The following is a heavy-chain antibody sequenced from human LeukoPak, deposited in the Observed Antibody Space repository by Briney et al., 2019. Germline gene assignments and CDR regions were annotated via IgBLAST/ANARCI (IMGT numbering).Heavy chain of an antibody. V-gene: IGHV4-59*01. J-gene: IGHJ3*02. D-gene: IGHD1-26*01. Sequence: SETLSLTCTVSGGSISSYYWSWIRQPPGKGLEWIGYIYYSGSTNYNPSLKSRVTISVDTSKNQFSLKLSSVTAADTAVYYCARVLVHSGSYSSAFDIWGQERMVTVSS. CDR2: IYYSGST. CDR3: ARVLVHSGSYSSAFDI. CDR1: GGSISSYY.